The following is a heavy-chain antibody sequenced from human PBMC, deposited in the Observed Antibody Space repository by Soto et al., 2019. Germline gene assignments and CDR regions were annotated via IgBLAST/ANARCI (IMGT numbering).Heavy chain of an antibody. Sequence: EVQLVGSGGGLVQPGRSLRLSCTGSGFTFGDYFMNWIRQAPGKGLEWVGFIRSESYGGTTEYAASVKGRVTISRDDSKSIAYLQINSLKTEDTAVYYCTRVGASYISGMDFWGQGTLVSVSS. D-gene: IGHD3-10*01. CDR1: GFTFGDYF. V-gene: IGHV3-49*03. CDR2: IRSESYGGTT. CDR3: TRVGASYISGMDF. J-gene: IGHJ4*02.